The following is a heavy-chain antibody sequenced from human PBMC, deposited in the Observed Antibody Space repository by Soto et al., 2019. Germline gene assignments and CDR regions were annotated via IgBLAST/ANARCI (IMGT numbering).Heavy chain of an antibody. CDR1: GCTFTSYG. CDR3: ARVYYGDYLDY. CDR2: ISAYNGNT. V-gene: IGHV1-18*01. Sequence: ASVKVSCKASGCTFTSYGISRVRQAPGQGLEWMGWISAYNGNTNYAQKLQGRVTMTTDTSTSTAYVELRSLRSDDTFVYYCARVYYGDYLDYWVQGTPVSVSS. J-gene: IGHJ4*01. D-gene: IGHD4-17*01.